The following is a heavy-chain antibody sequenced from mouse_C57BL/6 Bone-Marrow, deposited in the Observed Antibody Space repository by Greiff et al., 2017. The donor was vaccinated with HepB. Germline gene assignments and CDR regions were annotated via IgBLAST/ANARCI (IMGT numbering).Heavy chain of an antibody. J-gene: IGHJ1*03. CDR3: AREVLYWYFDV. Sequence: VKLQQPGAELVRPGTSVKLSCKASGYTFTSYWMHWVKQRPGQGLEWIGVIDPSDSYTNYNQKFKGKATLTVDTSSSTAYMQLSSLTSEDSAVYYCAREVLYWYFDVWGTGTTVTVSS. D-gene: IGHD2-14*01. CDR1: GYTFTSYW. CDR2: IDPSDSYT. V-gene: IGHV1-59*01.